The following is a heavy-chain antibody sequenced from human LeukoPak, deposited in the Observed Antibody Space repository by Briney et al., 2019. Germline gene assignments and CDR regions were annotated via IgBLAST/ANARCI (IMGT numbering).Heavy chain of an antibody. CDR2: IYHSGST. CDR1: GGSISSGGYS. Sequence: KASETLSLTCAVSGGSISSGGYSWSWIRQPPGKGLEWIGYIYHSGSTYYNPSLKSRVTISVDRSKNQFSLKLSSVTAADTAVYYCARVGTTVVMDGWFDPWGQGTLVTVSS. CDR3: ARVGTTVVMDGWFDP. V-gene: IGHV4-30-2*01. J-gene: IGHJ5*02. D-gene: IGHD4-23*01.